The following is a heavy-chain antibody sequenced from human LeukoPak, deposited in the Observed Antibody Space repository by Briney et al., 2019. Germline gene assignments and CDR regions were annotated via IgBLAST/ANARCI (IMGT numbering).Heavy chain of an antibody. CDR2: ISYDGIHK. V-gene: IGHV3-30*03. CDR3: ARVLSSSPDY. Sequence: GGSLRLSCAASGFTFSSYSMNWVRQAPGKGLEWVAVISYDGIHKYYADSVKGRFTISRDNAKNSLYLQMNSLRAEDTAVYYCARVLSSSPDYWGQGTLVTVSS. J-gene: IGHJ4*02. D-gene: IGHD6-13*01. CDR1: GFTFSSYS.